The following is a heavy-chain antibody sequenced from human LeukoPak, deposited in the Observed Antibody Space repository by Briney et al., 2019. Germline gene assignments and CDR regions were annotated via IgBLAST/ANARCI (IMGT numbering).Heavy chain of an antibody. CDR3: ARDSPVVSGWYQVRYAFDI. Sequence: GGSLRLSCAASGFTFSSYGMHWVRQAPGKGLEWVAVIWYDGSNKYYADSVKGRFTISRDNAKNSLYLQMNSLRAEDTAVYYCARDSPVVSGWYQVRYAFDIWGQGTMVTVSS. V-gene: IGHV3-33*01. CDR2: IWYDGSNK. CDR1: GFTFSSYG. D-gene: IGHD6-19*01. J-gene: IGHJ3*02.